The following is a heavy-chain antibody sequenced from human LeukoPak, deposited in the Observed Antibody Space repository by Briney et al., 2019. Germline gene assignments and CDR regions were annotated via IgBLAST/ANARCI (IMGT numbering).Heavy chain of an antibody. Sequence: PGGSLRLSCAASGFTFNNYWMSWVRQAPGKGLEWVANIKQDGSEIYYVDSVKGRFTISRDNAKNSLYLQMNSLRAEDTAVYYCARARWVSGCYYFDYWGKGTLVTVSS. CDR2: IKQDGSEI. V-gene: IGHV3-7*01. J-gene: IGHJ4*02. CDR3: ARARWVSGCYYFDY. D-gene: IGHD6-19*01. CDR1: GFTFNNYW.